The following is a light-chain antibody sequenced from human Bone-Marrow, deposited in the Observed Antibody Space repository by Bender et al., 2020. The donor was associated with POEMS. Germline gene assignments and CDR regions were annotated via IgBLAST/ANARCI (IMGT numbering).Light chain of an antibody. CDR2: DVS. CDR1: SSDIGDFDY. V-gene: IGLV2-14*03. Sequence: QSALTQPASVSGSLGQSITLSCSGTSSDIGDFDYVSWYQHHPGKAPQRIIYDVSYRPSGISSRFSGSKSGTTAFLTISGLQPEDEADYYCSSYAGGDLFVFGAPTKVTV. CDR3: SSYAGGDLFV. J-gene: IGLJ1*01.